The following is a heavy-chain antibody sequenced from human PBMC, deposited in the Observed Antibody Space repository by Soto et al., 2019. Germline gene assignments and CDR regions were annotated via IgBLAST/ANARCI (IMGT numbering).Heavy chain of an antibody. CDR1: GFTFSSYA. D-gene: IGHD3-22*01. CDR3: AKYYYDSSDSRGASDI. J-gene: IGHJ3*02. Sequence: EVQLLESGGGLVQPGGSLRLSCAAPGFTFSSYAMNWVRQAPGKGLEWVSAISSTGGHTFYADSVKGRFTSSRDNSKSTLYLQMNSLRPEDTAIYYCAKYYYDSSDSRGASDIWGQGTMVTVSS. V-gene: IGHV3-23*01. CDR2: ISSTGGHT.